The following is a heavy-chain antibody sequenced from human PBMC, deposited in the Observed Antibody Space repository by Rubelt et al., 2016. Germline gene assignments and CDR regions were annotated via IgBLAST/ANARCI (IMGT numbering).Heavy chain of an antibody. CDR2: ISYDGSNK. Sequence: SGGGVVQPGRSLRLSCAASGFTFSSYAMHWVRQAPGKGLEWVAVISYDGSNKYYADSVKGRFTISRDNSKNTLYLQMNSLRAEDTAVYYCARGTPRWDVVVVPDVGYWGQGTLVTVSS. CDR3: ARGTPRWDVVVVPDVGY. D-gene: IGHD2-2*01. V-gene: IGHV3-30*04. J-gene: IGHJ4*02. CDR1: GFTFSSYA.